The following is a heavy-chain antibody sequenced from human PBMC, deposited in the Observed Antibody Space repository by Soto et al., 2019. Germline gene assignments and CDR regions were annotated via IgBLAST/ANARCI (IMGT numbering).Heavy chain of an antibody. CDR3: ARGRIAVAGEGAYYYYGMDV. CDR2: ISAYNGNT. Sequence: ASVKVSCRDSGYNFTSYGISSVRQAPGQELDSMGWISAYNGNTNYAQKLQGRVTMTTDTSTSTAYMELRSLRSDDTAVYYCARGRIAVAGEGAYYYYGMDVWGQGTTVTVSS. D-gene: IGHD6-19*01. CDR1: GYNFTSYG. V-gene: IGHV1-18*04. J-gene: IGHJ6*02.